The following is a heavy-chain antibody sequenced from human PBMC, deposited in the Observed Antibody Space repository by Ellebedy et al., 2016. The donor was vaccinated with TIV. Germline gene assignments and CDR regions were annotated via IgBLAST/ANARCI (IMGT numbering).Heavy chain of an antibody. CDR1: GFSVSENY. CDR3: ARDLMNMATGFDY. Sequence: PGGSLRLSCAASGFSVSENYMNWVRQAPGKGLEWISIMYSGGTTHYADSVKGRFIISRDNSKNTVYLEMQNLRVEDSAMYYCARDLMNMATGFDYWGQGTLVTVSS. CDR2: MYSGGTT. D-gene: IGHD1-14*01. V-gene: IGHV3-66*01. J-gene: IGHJ4*02.